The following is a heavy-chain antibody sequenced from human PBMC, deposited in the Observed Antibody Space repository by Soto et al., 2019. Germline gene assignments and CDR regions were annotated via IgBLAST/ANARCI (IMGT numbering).Heavy chain of an antibody. V-gene: IGHV3-23*01. D-gene: IGHD2-8*01. Sequence: GGSLRLSCAASGFSFSSFAMNWVRQAPGKGLEWVSIISGSADSTFYADSVKGRFTISRDNSKSTLYLQTNSLRAEDTAVYYCAKTRGAMIYAISVYGMDVWGQGTTVTVSS. CDR3: AKTRGAMIYAISVYGMDV. J-gene: IGHJ6*02. CDR2: ISGSADST. CDR1: GFSFSSFA.